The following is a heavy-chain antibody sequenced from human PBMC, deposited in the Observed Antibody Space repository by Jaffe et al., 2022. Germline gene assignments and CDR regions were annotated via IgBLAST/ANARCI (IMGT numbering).Heavy chain of an antibody. CDR3: ATAGNLYISHWFDF. D-gene: IGHD3-16*02. V-gene: IGHV3-48*01. J-gene: IGHJ4*02. Sequence: EVQLVESGGGLLQPGRSLRLSCTASGFPFSTHAMTWVRQAPGRGLEWLTYIGRSASPIFYADSVKGRFTVSRDDAKSSLYLQMDSLRAEDTAVYYCATAGNLYISHWFDFWGQGALVTVSS. CDR1: GFPFSTHA. CDR2: IGRSASPI.